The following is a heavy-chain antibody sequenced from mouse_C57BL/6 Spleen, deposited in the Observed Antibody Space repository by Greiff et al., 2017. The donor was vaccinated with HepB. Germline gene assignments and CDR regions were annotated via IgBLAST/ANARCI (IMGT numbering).Heavy chain of an antibody. Sequence: QVQLQQSGAELVMPGASVKLSCKASGYTFTSYWMHWVKQRPGQGLEWIGEIDPSDSYTNYNQKFKGKSTLTVDKSSSTAYMQLSSLTSEDSAVYYCVYYGSSSSFAYWGQGTLVTVSA. CDR2: IDPSDSYT. J-gene: IGHJ3*01. CDR3: VYYGSSSSFAY. CDR1: GYTFTSYW. D-gene: IGHD1-1*01. V-gene: IGHV1-69*01.